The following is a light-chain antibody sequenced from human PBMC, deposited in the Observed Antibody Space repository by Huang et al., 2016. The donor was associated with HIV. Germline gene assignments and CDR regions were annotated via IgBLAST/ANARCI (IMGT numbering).Light chain of an antibody. Sequence: DIQMTQSPSSVSASVGDRVTITCRASQGISSWLAWSQQKPGKAPNRLVYASSTLQSGVPSRFSGSGAGTDFTLTISSLQPEDFATYYCQQANGFPVSFGGGTKVEIK. J-gene: IGKJ4*01. CDR2: ASS. V-gene: IGKV1-12*01. CDR1: QGISSW. CDR3: QQANGFPVS.